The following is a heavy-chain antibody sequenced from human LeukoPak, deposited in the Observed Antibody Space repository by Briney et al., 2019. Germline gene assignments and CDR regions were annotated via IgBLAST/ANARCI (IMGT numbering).Heavy chain of an antibody. V-gene: IGHV4-34*01. D-gene: IGHD6-13*01. J-gene: IGHJ3*02. CDR1: GGSFRGYY. CDR2: INHSGST. CDR3: AIRIAAAGTPNDAFDI. Sequence: PSETLSLTCAVYGGSFRGYYWSWIRQPPGKGLEWIGEINHSGSTNYNPSLKSRVTISVDTSKNQFSLKLSSVTAADTAVYYCAIRIAAAGTPNDAFDIWGQGTMVTVSS.